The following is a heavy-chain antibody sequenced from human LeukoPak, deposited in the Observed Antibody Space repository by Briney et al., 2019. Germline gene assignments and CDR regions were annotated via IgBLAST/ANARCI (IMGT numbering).Heavy chain of an antibody. CDR2: ISSSGSTI. V-gene: IGHV3-48*03. CDR3: ARDGDYLSAYFDY. D-gene: IGHD4-17*01. J-gene: IGHJ4*02. Sequence: GGSLRLXCAASGFTFSSYEMNWVRQAPGKGLEWVSYISSSGSTIYYADSVKGRFTISRDNAKNSLYLQMNSLRAEDTAVYYCARDGDYLSAYFDYWGQGTLVTVSS. CDR1: GFTFSSYE.